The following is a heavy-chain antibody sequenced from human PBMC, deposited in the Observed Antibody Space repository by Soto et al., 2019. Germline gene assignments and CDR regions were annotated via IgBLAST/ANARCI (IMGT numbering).Heavy chain of an antibody. D-gene: IGHD3-10*01. CDR3: ARDNYYGSGSYYNYYYGMDV. Sequence: GGSLRLSCAASGFTFSSYAMHWVRQAPGKGLEWVAVISYDGSNKYYADSVKGRFTISRDNSKNTLYLQMNSLRAEDTAVYYCARDNYYGSGSYYNYYYGMDVWGQGTTVTVSS. CDR2: ISYDGSNK. V-gene: IGHV3-30-3*01. CDR1: GFTFSSYA. J-gene: IGHJ6*02.